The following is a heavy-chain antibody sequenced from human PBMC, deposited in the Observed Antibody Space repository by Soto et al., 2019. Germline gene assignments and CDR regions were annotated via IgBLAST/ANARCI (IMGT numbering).Heavy chain of an antibody. D-gene: IGHD2-15*01. CDR2: IVVGSGNT. Sequence: GASVTVSCKPSGFTFPGHAVQWVRQARGQRLEWIGWIVVGSGNTNYAQKFQERVTITRDMSTSTAYMELSSLRSEDTAVYYCAAEGSGYYYGMDVWGQGTTVTV. CDR1: GFTFPGHA. CDR3: AAEGSGYYYGMDV. J-gene: IGHJ6*02. V-gene: IGHV1-58*01.